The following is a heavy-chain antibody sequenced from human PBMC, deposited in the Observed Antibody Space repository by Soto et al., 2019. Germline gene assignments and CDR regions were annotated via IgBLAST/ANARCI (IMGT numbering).Heavy chain of an antibody. CDR2: IYYSGST. Sequence: SETLSHLCPVLGGSISGGGCCWSWIRPHPGKGLEWIGYIYYSGSTYYNPSLKSRVTISVDTSKNQFSLKLSSVTAADTAVYYCARGMGYCSSTSCSHFDYWVQGTLVTVSS. J-gene: IGHJ4*02. V-gene: IGHV4-31*03. CDR3: ARGMGYCSSTSCSHFDY. D-gene: IGHD2-2*01. CDR1: GGSISGGGCC.